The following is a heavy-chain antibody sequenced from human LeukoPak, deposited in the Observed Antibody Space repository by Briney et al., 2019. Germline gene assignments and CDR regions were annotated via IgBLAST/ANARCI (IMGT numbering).Heavy chain of an antibody. D-gene: IGHD6-19*01. V-gene: IGHV1-69*13. J-gene: IGHJ4*02. CDR1: GDTFSSYA. Sequence: GASVKVPCKASGDTFSSYAISWVRQAPGQGLEWMGGHNPIFGTANYAQQFQGRVTITADESTSTAYMELSSLRSEDTAVYYCATLRGVLAGFSSGWPFDYWGQGTLVTVSS. CDR3: ATLRGVLAGFSSGWPFDY. CDR2: HNPIFGTA.